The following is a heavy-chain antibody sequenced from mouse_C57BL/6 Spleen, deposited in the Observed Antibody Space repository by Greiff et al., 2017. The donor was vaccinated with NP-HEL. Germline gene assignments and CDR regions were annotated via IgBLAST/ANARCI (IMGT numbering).Heavy chain of an antibody. D-gene: IGHD2-2*01. CDR2: IDPENGDT. CDR1: GFNIKDDY. Sequence: VQLQQSGAELVRPGASVKLSCTASGFNIKDDYMHWVKQRPEQGLEWIGWIDPENGDTEYASKFQGKATITADTSSNTAYLQLSSLTSEDTAVYYCTTLVTTWDFDYWGQGTTLTVSS. V-gene: IGHV14-4*01. J-gene: IGHJ2*01. CDR3: TTLVTTWDFDY.